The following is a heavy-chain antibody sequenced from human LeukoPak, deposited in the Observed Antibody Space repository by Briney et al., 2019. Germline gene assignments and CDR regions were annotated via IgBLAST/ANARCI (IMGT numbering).Heavy chain of an antibody. V-gene: IGHV4-39*01. J-gene: IGHJ2*01. CDR3: ARHEVRGSYRVWWYFDL. CDR1: GGSISSSSYY. D-gene: IGHD1-26*01. CDR2: IYYSGST. Sequence: SETLSLTCTVSGGSISSSSYYWGWIRQPPGKGLEWIGSIYYSGSTYYNPSLKSRVTISVDTSKNQFSLKLSSVTAADTAVYYCARHEVRGSYRVWWYFDLWGRGTLVTVSS.